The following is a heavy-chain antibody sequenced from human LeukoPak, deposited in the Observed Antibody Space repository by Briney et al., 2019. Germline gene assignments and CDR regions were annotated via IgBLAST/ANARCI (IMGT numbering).Heavy chain of an antibody. CDR1: GFTFKRYN. CDR2: VEDDESSD. CDR3: VKDGRKYMFDY. Sequence: GGSLRLSCAASGFTFKRYNMHWVRQAPGKGLEWVAFVEDDESSDSYADSVKGRFTISRDNSKSTVYLQMNSLRPEDTAVYYCVKDGRKYMFDYWGQEILVTVSS. D-gene: IGHD1-1*01. V-gene: IGHV3-30*02. J-gene: IGHJ4*02.